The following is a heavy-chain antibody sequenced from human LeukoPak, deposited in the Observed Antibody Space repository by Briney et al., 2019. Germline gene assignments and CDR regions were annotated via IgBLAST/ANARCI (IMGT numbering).Heavy chain of an antibody. V-gene: IGHV1-2*02. D-gene: IGHD4-17*01. Sequence: ASVKVSCKASGYPFTGYYMHWVRQAPEQGLEWMGWINPNSGGTNYAQKLQGRVTMTTDTSTSTAFMEVRSLRSDDTAVYYCGRNYGENYWGQGTLVTVSS. CDR2: INPNSGGT. CDR3: GRNYGENY. CDR1: GYPFTGYY. J-gene: IGHJ4*02.